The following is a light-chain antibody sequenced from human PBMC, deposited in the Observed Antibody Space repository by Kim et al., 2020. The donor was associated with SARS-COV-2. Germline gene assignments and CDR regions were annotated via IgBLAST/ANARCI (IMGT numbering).Light chain of an antibody. CDR3: QAWDSSLVV. V-gene: IGLV3-1*01. CDR2: QDS. CDR1: KLGDKY. J-gene: IGLJ2*01. Sequence: SVSPGQTASITCSGNKLGDKYAFWYQQKPGQSPVLVIYQDSKRPSGIPGRFSGSNSGNTATLTISGTQAMDEADYYCQAWDSSLVVFGGGTQLTVL.